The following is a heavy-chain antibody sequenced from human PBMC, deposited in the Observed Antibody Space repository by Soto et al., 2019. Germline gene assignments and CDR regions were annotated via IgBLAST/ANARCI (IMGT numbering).Heavy chain of an antibody. CDR3: ARKKVVATDH. CDR1: GYTFTSYD. V-gene: IGHV1-8*01. CDR2: MNPNSGNT. Sequence: QVQLVQSGAEVKKPGASVKVSCKASGYTFTSYDINLVRQATGQGLERMGWMNPNSGNTGYAEKFQGRVSMPRNISISTAYMELSSLISDNTAVYYCARKKVVATDHWGHGTLVTISS. J-gene: IGHJ4*01. D-gene: IGHD2-15*01.